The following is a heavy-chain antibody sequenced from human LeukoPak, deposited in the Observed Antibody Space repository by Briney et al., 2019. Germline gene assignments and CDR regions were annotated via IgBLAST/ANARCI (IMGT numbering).Heavy chain of an antibody. V-gene: IGHV4-61*02. CDR2: IYTSGST. CDR3: ARVGYSYSYRYYYYYMDV. J-gene: IGHJ6*03. CDR1: GGSISSGSYY. Sequence: SETLSLTCTVSGGSISSGSYYWSWIRQPAGKGLEWIGRIYTSGSTNYNPSLKSRVTISVDTSKNQFSLKLSSVTAVDTAVYYCARVGYSYSYRYYYYYMDVWGKGTTVTVSS. D-gene: IGHD5-18*01.